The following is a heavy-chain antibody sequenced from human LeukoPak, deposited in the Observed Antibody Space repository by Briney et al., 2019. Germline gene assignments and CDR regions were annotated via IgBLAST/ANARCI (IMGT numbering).Heavy chain of an antibody. CDR1: GFTFSSYS. D-gene: IGHD2-15*01. Sequence: PGGSLRLSCAASGFTFSSYSMNWVRQAPGKGLEWVSSISSSSSYIYYADSVKGRFTISRDNAKNSLYLQMNSLRAEDTAVYYCARVRMGFCSGGSCYSLALDPWGQGTLVTVSS. V-gene: IGHV3-21*01. J-gene: IGHJ5*02. CDR2: ISSSSSYI. CDR3: ARVRMGFCSGGSCYSLALDP.